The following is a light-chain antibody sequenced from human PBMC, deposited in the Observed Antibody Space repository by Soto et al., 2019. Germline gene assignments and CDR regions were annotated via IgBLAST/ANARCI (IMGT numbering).Light chain of an antibody. Sequence: EIVMTQSPATLSVSPGERATLSCRASQSISNNLAWYQQQPGQTPRLLIYGASTTATGIPARFSGSGTGTELTLTISSLQSEDFAVYYCLHYYEWPRWTFGQGTKVEVK. CDR1: QSISNN. CDR2: GAS. V-gene: IGKV3-15*01. CDR3: LHYYEWPRWT. J-gene: IGKJ1*01.